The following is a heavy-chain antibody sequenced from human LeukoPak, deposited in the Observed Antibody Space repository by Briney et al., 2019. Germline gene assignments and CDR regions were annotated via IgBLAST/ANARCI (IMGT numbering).Heavy chain of an antibody. Sequence: GGSLRLSCAASGFTFSSYSMNWVRQAPGNGLEWVSSISSSSSYIYYADSVKGRFTISRDNAKNSLYLQMNSLRAEDTAVYYCARGKIAAAGVPRNWFDPWGQGTLVTVSS. CDR3: ARGKIAAAGVPRNWFDP. CDR1: GFTFSSYS. CDR2: ISSSSSYI. J-gene: IGHJ5*02. D-gene: IGHD6-13*01. V-gene: IGHV3-21*01.